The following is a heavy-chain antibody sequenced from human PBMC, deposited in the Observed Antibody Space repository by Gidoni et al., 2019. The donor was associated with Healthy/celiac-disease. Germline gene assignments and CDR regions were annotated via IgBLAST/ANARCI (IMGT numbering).Heavy chain of an antibody. D-gene: IGHD3-16*02. CDR3: ARHKYDYVWGSYRSDAFDI. CDR1: GYIFTSYW. Sequence: EVQLVQSGEELKKPGESLRISCKDSGYIFTSYWISWVRQIPGKGLEWMGRIDTIDSYTNYSPSFQGHVTISADKSISTAYLQWSSLKASDTAMYYCARHKYDYVWGSYRSDAFDIWGQGTMVTVSS. V-gene: IGHV5-10-1*03. J-gene: IGHJ3*02. CDR2: IDTIDSYT.